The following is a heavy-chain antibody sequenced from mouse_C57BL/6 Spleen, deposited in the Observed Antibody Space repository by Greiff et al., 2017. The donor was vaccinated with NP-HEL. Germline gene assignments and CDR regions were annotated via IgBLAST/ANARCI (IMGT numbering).Heavy chain of an antibody. CDR2: INPNYGTT. CDR3: AREGDLITTVSYYAMDY. D-gene: IGHD1-1*01. Sequence: VQLQQSGPELVKPGASVKISCKASGYSFTDYNLNWVKQSNGKSLEWIGVINPNYGTTSYNQKFKGKATLTVDQSSSTAYMQLNSLTSEDSAVYYCAREGDLITTVSYYAMDYWGQGTSVTVSS. CDR1: GYSFTDYN. V-gene: IGHV1-39*01. J-gene: IGHJ4*01.